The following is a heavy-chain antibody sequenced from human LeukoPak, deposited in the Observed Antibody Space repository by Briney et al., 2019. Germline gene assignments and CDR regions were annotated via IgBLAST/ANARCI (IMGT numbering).Heavy chain of an antibody. CDR1: GFTFSSYA. CDR3: AKDWLTLRFLEWSYYYYMDV. J-gene: IGHJ6*03. V-gene: IGHV3-23*01. Sequence: GGSLRLSCAASGFTFSSYAMSWVRQAPGKGLEWVSAISGSGGSTYYADSVKGRFTISRDNSKNTLYLQMNSLRAEDTAVYYCAKDWLTLRFLEWSYYYYMDVWGKGTTVTVSS. D-gene: IGHD3-3*01. CDR2: ISGSGGST.